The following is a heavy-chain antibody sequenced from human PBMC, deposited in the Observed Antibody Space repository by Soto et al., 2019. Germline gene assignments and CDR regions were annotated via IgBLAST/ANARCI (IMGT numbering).Heavy chain of an antibody. D-gene: IGHD2-15*01. CDR3: ARGHPRYFLSTVVVAAYWFDP. Sequence: QVQLQQWGAGLLKPSETLSLTCAVYGGSFSSYYWSWIRQPPGKGLEWIGEINRGGSTNCNPGISHTANTKCNPSLKSRVTITVDTSKNQFSLKLRSATAADTAVYYCARGHPRYFLSTVVVAAYWFDPWGQGTLVAVSS. V-gene: IGHV4-34*01. CDR2: INRGGSTNCNPGISHTANT. CDR1: GGSFSSYY. J-gene: IGHJ5*02.